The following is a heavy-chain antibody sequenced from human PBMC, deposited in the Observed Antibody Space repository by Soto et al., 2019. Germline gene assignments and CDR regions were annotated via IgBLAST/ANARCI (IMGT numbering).Heavy chain of an antibody. CDR2: ISSSSTI. D-gene: IGHD6-19*01. V-gene: IGHV3-48*02. CDR1: GFTFSSYS. CDR3: AKDSVWQSYYFDY. Sequence: PGGSLRLSCAASGFTFSSYSMNWVRQAPGKGLEWVSYISSSSTIYYADSVKGRFTISRDNAKNSLYLQMNSLRDEDTAVYYCAKDSVWQSYYFDYWGQGTLVTVSS. J-gene: IGHJ4*02.